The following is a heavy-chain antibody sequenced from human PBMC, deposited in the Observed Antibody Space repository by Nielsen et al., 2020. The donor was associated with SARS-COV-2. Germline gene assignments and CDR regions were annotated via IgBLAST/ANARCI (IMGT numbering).Heavy chain of an antibody. CDR2: IYYSGST. CDR1: GGPITDFF. CDR3: ARGAQWLVPLDP. Sequence: SETLSLTCTVSGGPITDFFWSWIRQPPGKGLEWIGYIYYSGSTNYNPSLKSRVTISVDTSKNQFSLKLSSVTAADTAVYYCARGAQWLVPLDPWGQGTLVTVSS. J-gene: IGHJ5*02. D-gene: IGHD6-19*01. V-gene: IGHV4-59*01.